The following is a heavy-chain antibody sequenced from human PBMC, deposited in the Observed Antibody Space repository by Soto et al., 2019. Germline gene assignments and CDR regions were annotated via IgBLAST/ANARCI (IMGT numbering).Heavy chain of an antibody. Sequence: EVQLVESGGGLVQPGRSLRLSCAASGFTFDDYAMHWVRQAPGKGLEWVSGISWNSGSIGYADSVKGRFTISRDNAKNSLYLQMNSLRAEDTALYFCAKDHGIGGWYLMDYWGQGTLVTVSS. CDR3: AKDHGIGGWYLMDY. D-gene: IGHD6-19*01. V-gene: IGHV3-9*01. CDR1: GFTFDDYA. CDR2: ISWNSGSI. J-gene: IGHJ4*02.